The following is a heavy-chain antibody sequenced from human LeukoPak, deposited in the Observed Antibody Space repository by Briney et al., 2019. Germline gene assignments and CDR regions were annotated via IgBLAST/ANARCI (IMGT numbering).Heavy chain of an antibody. D-gene: IGHD6-13*01. CDR1: GYTFTDYY. CDR2: INPNSGGT. V-gene: IGHV1-2*06. CDR3: ATLSDSSSDY. J-gene: IGHJ4*02. Sequence: SVKVSCKASGYTFTDYYMHWVRQAPGQGLEWMGRINPNSGGTNYTQDFQGRVTMTKDTSIGTAYMELSRLRSDNTAVYYCATLSDSSSDYWGQGTLVTVSS.